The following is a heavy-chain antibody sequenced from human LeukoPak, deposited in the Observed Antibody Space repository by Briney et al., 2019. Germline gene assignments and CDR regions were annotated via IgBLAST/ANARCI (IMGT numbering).Heavy chain of an antibody. Sequence: PSETLSLTCTVSGGSISSYYWSWIRQLAGKGLEYIGRIHTSGNTNYNPSLKSRISMSVDTSKNQFSLNLSSVTAADTAVYYCARDVGYCSSTSCSDYWGQGTLVTVSS. V-gene: IGHV4-4*07. CDR1: GGSISSYY. CDR2: IHTSGNT. J-gene: IGHJ4*02. D-gene: IGHD2-2*01. CDR3: ARDVGYCSSTSCSDY.